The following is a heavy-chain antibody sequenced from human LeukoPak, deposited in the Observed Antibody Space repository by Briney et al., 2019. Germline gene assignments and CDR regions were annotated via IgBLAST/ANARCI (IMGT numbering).Heavy chain of an antibody. J-gene: IGHJ5*02. CDR3: XXXXWELLVFWFDP. D-gene: IGHD1-26*01. Sequence: PGGSLRLSCAASGFTFSSYAMSWVRQAPGKGLEWVSAISGSGGSTYYADSVKGRFTISRDNSKNTLYLQMNSLRAEDTAVYYXXXXXWELLVFWFDPWGQGTLVTVSS. CDR2: ISGSGGST. CDR1: GFTFSSYA. V-gene: IGHV3-23*01.